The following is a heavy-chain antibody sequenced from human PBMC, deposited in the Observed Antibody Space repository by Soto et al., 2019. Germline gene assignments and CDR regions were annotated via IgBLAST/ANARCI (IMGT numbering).Heavy chain of an antibody. CDR1: GGSISSSNW. CDR3: AREKSPYYYYGMDV. CDR2: IYHSGST. Sequence: PSETLSLTCAVSGGSISSSNWWSWVRQPPGKGLEWIGEIYHSGSTNYNPSLKSRVTISVDKSKNQFSLKLSSVTAADTAVYYCAREKSPYYYYGMDVWGQGTTVTVSS. V-gene: IGHV4-4*02. J-gene: IGHJ6*02.